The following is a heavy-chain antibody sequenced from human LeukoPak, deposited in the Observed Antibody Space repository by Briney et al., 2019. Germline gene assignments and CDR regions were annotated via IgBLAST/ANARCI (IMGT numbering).Heavy chain of an antibody. CDR1: GGSFSGYY. D-gene: IGHD6-6*01. V-gene: IGHV4-34*01. J-gene: IGHJ4*02. CDR3: ARGNTYSSSSDFDY. CDR2: INHSGST. Sequence: SETLSLTCAVYGGSFSGYYWSWIRQPAGKGLGWIGEINHSGSTNYNPSLKSRVTISVDTSKNQFSLKLSSVTAADTAVYYCARGNTYSSSSDFDYWGQGTLVTVSS.